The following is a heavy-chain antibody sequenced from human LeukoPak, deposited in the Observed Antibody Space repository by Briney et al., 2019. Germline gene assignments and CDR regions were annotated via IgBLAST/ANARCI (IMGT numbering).Heavy chain of an antibody. Sequence: GGSLRLSCAASGFTFSSYGMSWVRQAPGKGLEWVSAISGSGGSTYYADSVKGRFTISRDNSKNTLYLQMNSLRAEDTAVYYCAKVVYSYYDILTGYDYWGQGTLVTVSS. D-gene: IGHD3-9*01. CDR2: ISGSGGST. V-gene: IGHV3-23*01. J-gene: IGHJ4*02. CDR3: AKVVYSYYDILTGYDY. CDR1: GFTFSSYG.